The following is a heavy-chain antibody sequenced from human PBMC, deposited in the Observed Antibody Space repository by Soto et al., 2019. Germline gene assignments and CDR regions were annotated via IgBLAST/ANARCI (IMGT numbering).Heavy chain of an antibody. CDR1: SGSISTYS. J-gene: IGHJ4*02. V-gene: IGHV4-59*01. Sequence: PSETLSLTCTVSSGSISTYSWNWIRQPPGKGLEWVGYISDIGTTNYNPSLQSRVTISVDTSKNRFSLKLSSVTAADTAVYYCAREPRQGDRIYYFDYWGPGALVTVSS. CDR2: ISDIGTT. D-gene: IGHD2-21*02. CDR3: AREPRQGDRIYYFDY.